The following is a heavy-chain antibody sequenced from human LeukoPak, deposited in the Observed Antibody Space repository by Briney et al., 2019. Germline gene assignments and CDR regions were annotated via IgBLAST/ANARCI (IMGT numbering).Heavy chain of an antibody. CDR2: ISGGGEIT. V-gene: IGHV3-23*01. CDR3: ATDRYLSPSTLIAD. CDR1: GFTFTNYA. Sequence: QPGGSLRLSCVASGFTFTNYAINWVRQAPGKGLDWVSGISGGGEITFYSQSVKGRCTTSRDNSKYTVFLEMNSLKVEDTAIYYCATDRYLSPSTLIADCGQGTLVTVSS. D-gene: IGHD2-21*01. J-gene: IGHJ4*02.